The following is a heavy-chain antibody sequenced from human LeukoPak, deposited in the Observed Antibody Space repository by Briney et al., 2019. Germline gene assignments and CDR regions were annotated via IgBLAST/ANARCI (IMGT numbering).Heavy chain of an antibody. CDR3: AKPEQYNWNDGSFDY. V-gene: IGHV3-23*01. CDR1: GFTFSSYA. Sequence: PGGSLRLSCAASGFTFSSYAMSWVRQAPGKGLEWVSAISGSGGSTYYADSVQGRFTISRDNSKNTLYLQMNSLRAEDTAVYYCAKPEQYNWNDGSFDYWGQGTLVTVSS. J-gene: IGHJ4*02. CDR2: ISGSGGST. D-gene: IGHD1-20*01.